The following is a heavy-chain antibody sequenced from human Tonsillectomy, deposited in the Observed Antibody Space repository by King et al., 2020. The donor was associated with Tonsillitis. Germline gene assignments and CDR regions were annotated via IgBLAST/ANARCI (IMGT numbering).Heavy chain of an antibody. CDR1: GFTFSNAW. V-gene: IGHV3-15*01. J-gene: IGHJ6*02. CDR2: IKSKTDGGTT. D-gene: IGHD2-15*01. CDR3: TTLGYCSGGSCATGYFYYYYGMDV. Sequence: VQLVESGGGLVKPGGSLRLSCAASGFTFSNAWMSWVRQAPGKGLEWVGRIKSKTDGGTTDYAAPVKGRFTISRDDSKNTLYLQMNSLKTEDTAVYYCTTLGYCSGGSCATGYFYYYYGMDVWGQGTTVTVSS.